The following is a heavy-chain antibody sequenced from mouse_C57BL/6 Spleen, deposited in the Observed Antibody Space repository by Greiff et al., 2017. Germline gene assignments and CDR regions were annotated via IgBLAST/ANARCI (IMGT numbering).Heavy chain of an antibody. CDR1: GYTFTTYG. CDR3: ARCDYYYGSSPYYFDY. D-gene: IGHD1-1*01. CDR2: IYPRSGNI. J-gene: IGHJ2*01. V-gene: IGHV1-81*01. Sequence: QVQLQQSGADLARPGASVKLSCKASGYTFTTYGITWVKQRTGQGLEWIGEIYPRSGNIYYNEKFKGKATLTAGKSSSTAYMELRSLTSEDSAVYFCARCDYYYGSSPYYFDYWGQGTTLTVSS.